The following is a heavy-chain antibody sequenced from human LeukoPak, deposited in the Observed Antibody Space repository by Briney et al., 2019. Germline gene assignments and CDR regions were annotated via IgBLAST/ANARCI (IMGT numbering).Heavy chain of an antibody. CDR3: ASALTTVTPHFHY. J-gene: IGHJ4*02. CDR2: IDTDGSSA. D-gene: IGHD4-17*01. CDR1: GFTFSDYW. V-gene: IGHV3-74*01. Sequence: PGGSLRLSCAASGFTFSDYWMHWVRQAPGKGLVWVSRIDTDGSSATYADSVKGRFTISRDNAKNTVYLQMNSLIVEDTGVYYCASALTTVTPHFHYWGQGTLVTVSS.